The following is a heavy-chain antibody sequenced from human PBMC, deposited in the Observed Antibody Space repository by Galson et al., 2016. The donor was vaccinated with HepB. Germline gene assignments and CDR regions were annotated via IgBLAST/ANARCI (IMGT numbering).Heavy chain of an antibody. CDR2: VYFSGRS. V-gene: IGHV4-39*07. Sequence: SETLSLTCSVSGGSINTSNTYWGWIRQPPGKGLEWIGSVYFSGRSYYNPSLKSRVAIFVDTSKKQFSLKLSSVTAADTAVYYCAREVSSGSPARLDSWGQGILVTVSS. CDR1: GGSINTSNTY. J-gene: IGHJ4*02. CDR3: AREVSSGSPARLDS. D-gene: IGHD6-19*01.